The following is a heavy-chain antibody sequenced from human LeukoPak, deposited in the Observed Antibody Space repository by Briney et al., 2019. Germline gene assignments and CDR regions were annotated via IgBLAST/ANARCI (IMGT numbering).Heavy chain of an antibody. CDR1: GFTFSSYG. Sequence: PAESLCLSCAASGFTFSSYGMHWVRQAPGKGLEWVAFIRYDGSNKYYADSVKGRFTISRDNSKNTLYLQMNSLRAEDTAVYYCAKESKIVVVTALDYWGQGTLVTV. V-gene: IGHV3-30*02. J-gene: IGHJ4*02. D-gene: IGHD2-21*02. CDR2: IRYDGSNK. CDR3: AKESKIVVVTALDY.